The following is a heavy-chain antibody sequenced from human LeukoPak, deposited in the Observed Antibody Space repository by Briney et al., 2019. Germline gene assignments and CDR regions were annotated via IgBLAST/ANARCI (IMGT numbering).Heavy chain of an antibody. D-gene: IGHD2-2*01. CDR3: AKGGYCSATRCYVGKGMDD. CDR2: IPHDGSDT. V-gene: IGHV3-30*18. J-gene: IGHJ4*02. Sequence: GGPLRLSCPASGFTFVTYGMHWVPQAPGKGLEWVAVIPHDGSDTYYADSVKGRFTISRDNSKNTVSLQVNSLRAEDTAAYYCAKGGYCSATRCYVGKGMDDWGQGTLVTVSS. CDR1: GFTFVTYG.